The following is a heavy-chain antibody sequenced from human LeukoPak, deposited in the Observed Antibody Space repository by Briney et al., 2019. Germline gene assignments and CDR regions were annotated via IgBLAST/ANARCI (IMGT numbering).Heavy chain of an antibody. Sequence: GGSLRLSCVASGYSFSSYGIHWVRRAPGKGLEWMTFIRYDGSQKYYADSVKGRFTISRDNSKNTLYLQMFSLRPEDTAVYFCAKDLILWGQGTVVTVSS. V-gene: IGHV3-30*02. CDR3: AKDLIL. CDR1: GYSFSSYG. J-gene: IGHJ3*01. CDR2: IRYDGSQK.